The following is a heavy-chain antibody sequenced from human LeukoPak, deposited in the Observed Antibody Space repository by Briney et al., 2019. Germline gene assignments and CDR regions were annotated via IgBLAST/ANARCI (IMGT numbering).Heavy chain of an antibody. V-gene: IGHV5-51*01. CDR3: ARRGGGSTGGFYFDY. Sequence: GESLKISCKGSGYSFTSFWIGWVRQMPGKGLEWMGIIFPDDSDTRYSPSFQGQVTISADKSISTAYLQWSSLKASDTAIYYCARRGGGSTGGFYFDYWGQGSLVTVSS. CDR2: IFPDDSDT. J-gene: IGHJ4*02. D-gene: IGHD1-1*01. CDR1: GYSFTSFW.